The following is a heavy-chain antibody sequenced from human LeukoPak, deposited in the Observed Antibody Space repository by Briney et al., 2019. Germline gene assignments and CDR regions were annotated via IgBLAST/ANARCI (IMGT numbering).Heavy chain of an antibody. CDR2: ISGSGSST. J-gene: IGHJ4*02. Sequence: PGGSLRLSCAASGFTFSNYAMTWVRQAPGKGLEWVSGISGSGSSTYYAVSVKGRFTISRDNAKNSLYLQMDSLRAEDTAVYYCARAPYYSRVEAYFDYWGQGTLVAVSS. V-gene: IGHV3-23*01. D-gene: IGHD3-22*01. CDR1: GFTFSNYA. CDR3: ARAPYYSRVEAYFDY.